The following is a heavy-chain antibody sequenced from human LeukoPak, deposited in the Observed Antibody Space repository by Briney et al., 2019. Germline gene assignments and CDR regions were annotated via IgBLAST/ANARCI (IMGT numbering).Heavy chain of an antibody. Sequence: GGSLRLSCAASGFTFSSYWMSWVRQAPGKGLEWVANIKEDGSEKYYVDSVKGRFTISRDNAKNSLYLQMNSLRAEDTAVYYCARDPHPAHYGDYFYYYYYYMDVWGKGTTVTVS. CDR2: IKEDGSEK. CDR1: GFTFSSYW. CDR3: ARDPHPAHYGDYFYYYYYYMDV. J-gene: IGHJ6*03. V-gene: IGHV3-7*01. D-gene: IGHD4-17*01.